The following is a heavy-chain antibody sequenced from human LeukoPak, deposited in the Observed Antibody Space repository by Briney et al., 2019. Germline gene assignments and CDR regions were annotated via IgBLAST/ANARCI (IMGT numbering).Heavy chain of an antibody. V-gene: IGHV3-23*01. CDR1: GFTFGSYA. J-gene: IGHJ3*02. CDR2: ISGSGGST. D-gene: IGHD3-22*01. CDR3: AKDWSDYYDSSGSDAFDI. Sequence: PGGSRRLSCAASGFTFGSYAMSWVRQAPGKWLGWVSSISGSGGSTYYADSVKGRFTISRDKSKNTLYLQMNSLRAEDTAVYYCAKDWSDYYDSSGSDAFDIWGQGTMVTVSS.